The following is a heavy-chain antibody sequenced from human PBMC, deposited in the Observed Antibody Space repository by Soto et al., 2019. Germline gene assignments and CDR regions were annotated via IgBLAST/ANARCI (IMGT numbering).Heavy chain of an antibody. Sequence: PSQTLSLTCDLSGDSVSSNDAAWNFIRQSPLRGLEWLVSTYYRSKWYSVTAVSVKGRATIKPDTSKNQFSLQLNPVTPEDTAVYYCARGPAILNPWGQGILVTVSS. CDR2: TYYRSKWYS. V-gene: IGHV6-1*01. D-gene: IGHD3-3*01. CDR1: GDSVSSNDAA. J-gene: IGHJ5*02. CDR3: ARGPAILNP.